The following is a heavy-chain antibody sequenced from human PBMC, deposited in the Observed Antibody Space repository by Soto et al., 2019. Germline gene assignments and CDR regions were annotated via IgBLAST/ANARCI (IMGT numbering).Heavy chain of an antibody. CDR2: INSDGSST. CDR1: EGTFGNYW. V-gene: IGHV3-74*01. J-gene: IGHJ5*02. Sequence: LRLRWAAAEGTFGNYWVHWVRKAPGKGLVWVSRINSDGSSTSYADSVKGRFTISRDNAKNTLYLQMNILRAEDTAVYYCVRGSLDPWGKGTLV. D-gene: IGHD1-1*01. CDR3: VRGSLDP.